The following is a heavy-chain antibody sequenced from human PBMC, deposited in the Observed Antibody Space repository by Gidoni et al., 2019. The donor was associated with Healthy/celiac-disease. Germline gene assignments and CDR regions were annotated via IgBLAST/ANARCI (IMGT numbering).Heavy chain of an antibody. CDR1: GFTFGSYG. Sequence: QVQLVESGGGVVQPGRSLRLSCAASGFTFGSYGMHWVRQAPGKGLELLAVISYDGSNKYYADSVKGRFTISRDNSKNTLYLQMNSLRAEDTAVYYCAKDLCGGDCYSTESWGQGTLVTVSS. V-gene: IGHV3-30*18. J-gene: IGHJ5*02. CDR2: ISYDGSNK. CDR3: AKDLCGGDCYSTES. D-gene: IGHD2-21*01.